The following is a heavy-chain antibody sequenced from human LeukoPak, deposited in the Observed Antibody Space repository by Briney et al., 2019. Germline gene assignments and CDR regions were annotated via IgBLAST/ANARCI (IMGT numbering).Heavy chain of an antibody. V-gene: IGHV3-53*04. J-gene: IGHJ6*02. CDR1: GFTVSSNY. CDR3: ATERIAAAGTWYYYYGMDV. Sequence: GGSLRLSCAASGFTVSSNYMSWVRQAPGKGLEGVSVIYSGGSTYYADSVKGRFTISRHNSKNTLYLQMNSLRAEDTAVYYCATERIAAAGTWYYYYGMDVWGQGTTVTVSS. D-gene: IGHD6-13*01. CDR2: IYSGGST.